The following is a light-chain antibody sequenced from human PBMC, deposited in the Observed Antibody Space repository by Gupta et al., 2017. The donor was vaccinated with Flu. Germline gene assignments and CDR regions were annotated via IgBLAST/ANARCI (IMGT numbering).Light chain of an antibody. V-gene: IGLV1-44*01. J-gene: IGLJ2*01. CDR2: SNK. CDR3: AAWDDSLNGVV. Sequence: QGVTISCSGTNSNVGSNTVSWYQQFPGTAPKVLIYSNKQRPSGVPDRFSGSKSGTSASLAISGLQSEDEADYYCAAWDDSLNGVVFGGGTKLTV. CDR1: NSNVGSNT.